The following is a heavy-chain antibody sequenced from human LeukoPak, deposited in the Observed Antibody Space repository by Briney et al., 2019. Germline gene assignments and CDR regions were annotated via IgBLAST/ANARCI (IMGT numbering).Heavy chain of an antibody. CDR3: AKSLVEWEPSRETAMFYGMDV. CDR2: ISGSGGST. D-gene: IGHD5-18*01. CDR1: GFTLSSYA. J-gene: IGHJ6*02. V-gene: IGHV3-23*01. Sequence: GGSLRLSCAASGFTLSSYAMSWVRQAPGKGLEWVSAISGSGGSTYYADSVKGRFTISRDNSKNTLYLQMNSLRAEDTAVYYCAKSLVEWEPSRETAMFYGMDVWGQGTTVTVSS.